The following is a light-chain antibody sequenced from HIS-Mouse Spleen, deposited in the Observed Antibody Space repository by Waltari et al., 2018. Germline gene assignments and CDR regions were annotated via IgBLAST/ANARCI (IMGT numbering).Light chain of an antibody. Sequence: QRVTISCTGSSSNIGAGYDVHWYQQLPGTAPKLLIYGNSNRPSGVPDRFSGSKSGTSASLAITGLQAEDEADYYCQSYDSSLSWVFGGGTKLTVL. CDR1: SSNIGAGYD. J-gene: IGLJ3*02. CDR2: GNS. CDR3: QSYDSSLSWV. V-gene: IGLV1-40*01.